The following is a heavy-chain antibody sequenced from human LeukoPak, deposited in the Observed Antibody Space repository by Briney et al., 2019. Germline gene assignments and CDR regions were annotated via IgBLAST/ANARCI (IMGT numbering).Heavy chain of an antibody. CDR2: INPSGGST. Sequence: ASVKVSCKASGYTFTSYYMHWVRQAPGQGLEWMGIINPSGGSTSYAQKFQGRVTMTRDMSTSTVYMELSSLRSEDTAVYYCAREREDSSSWYPFIDYWGQGTLVTVSS. D-gene: IGHD6-13*01. V-gene: IGHV1-46*01. CDR1: GYTFTSYY. CDR3: AREREDSSSWYPFIDY. J-gene: IGHJ4*02.